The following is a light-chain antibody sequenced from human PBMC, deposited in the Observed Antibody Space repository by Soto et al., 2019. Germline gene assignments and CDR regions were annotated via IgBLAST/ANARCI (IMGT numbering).Light chain of an antibody. V-gene: IGKV1-39*01. CDR3: QQSYSTLWP. CDR1: HSINSW. CDR2: DAS. Sequence: DIQMTHSPSTLSASVGVRVTITCRASHSINSWLAWYQQKPGKAPKLLIYDASSLQSGVPSRFSGSGSGTDFTLTISSLQPEDFATYYCQQSYSTLWPFGQGTKVDNK. J-gene: IGKJ1*01.